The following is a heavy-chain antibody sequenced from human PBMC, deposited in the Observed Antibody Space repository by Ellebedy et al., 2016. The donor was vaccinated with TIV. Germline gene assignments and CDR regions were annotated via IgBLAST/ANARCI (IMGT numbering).Heavy chain of an antibody. Sequence: SETLSLTCTVSGGSISSSSYYWGWIRQPPGKGLEWIGSIYYSGSTYYNPSLKSRVTISVDTSKNQFSLKLSSVTAADTAVYYCARGGDYGELDYWGQGTLVTVSS. V-gene: IGHV4-39*07. CDR2: IYYSGST. D-gene: IGHD4-17*01. CDR1: GGSISSSSYY. CDR3: ARGGDYGELDY. J-gene: IGHJ4*02.